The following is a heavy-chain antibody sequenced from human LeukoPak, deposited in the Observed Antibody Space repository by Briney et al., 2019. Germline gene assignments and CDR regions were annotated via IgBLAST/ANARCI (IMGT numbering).Heavy chain of an antibody. J-gene: IGHJ3*02. CDR3: ARARGYDAFDI. Sequence: GGSLRLSCAASEFSVGSNYMTWVRQAPGKGLEWVSSISSSSSYIYYADSVKGRFTISRDNAKNSLYLQMNSLRAEDTAVYYCARARGYDAFDIWGQGTMVTVSS. V-gene: IGHV3-21*01. CDR1: EFSVGSNY. CDR2: ISSSSSYI. D-gene: IGHD3-10*01.